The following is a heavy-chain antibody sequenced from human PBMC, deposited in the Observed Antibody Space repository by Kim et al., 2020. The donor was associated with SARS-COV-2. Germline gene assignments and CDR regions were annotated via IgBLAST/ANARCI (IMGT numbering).Heavy chain of an antibody. CDR3: AKGGDTAMALYYFDY. CDR2: ISWNSGSI. D-gene: IGHD5-18*01. V-gene: IGHV3-9*01. Sequence: GGSLRLSCAASGFTFDDYAMHWVRQAPGKGLEWVSGISWNSGSIGYADSVKGRFTISRDNAKNSLYLQMNSLRAEDTALYYCAKGGDTAMALYYFDYWG. J-gene: IGHJ4*01. CDR1: GFTFDDYA.